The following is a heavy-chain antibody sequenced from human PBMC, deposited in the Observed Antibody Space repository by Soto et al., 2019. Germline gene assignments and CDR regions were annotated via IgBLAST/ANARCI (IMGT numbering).Heavy chain of an antibody. CDR2: INHSGST. Sequence: SETLSLTCAVYGGSFSGYYWSWIRQPPGKGLEWIGEINHSGSTNYNPSLKSRVTISVDTSKNQFSLKLSSVTAADTAVYYCASGPQYDFWSRYRRYYYGMDVWGQGTTVTVSS. D-gene: IGHD3-3*01. V-gene: IGHV4-34*01. CDR3: ASGPQYDFWSRYRRYYYGMDV. CDR1: GGSFSGYY. J-gene: IGHJ6*02.